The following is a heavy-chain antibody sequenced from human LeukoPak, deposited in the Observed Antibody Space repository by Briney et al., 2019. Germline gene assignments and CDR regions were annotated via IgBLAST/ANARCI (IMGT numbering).Heavy chain of an antibody. J-gene: IGHJ4*02. V-gene: IGHV1-24*01. CDR1: GYTLTELS. D-gene: IGHD1-26*01. CDR2: FDPEDGET. Sequence: ASVKVSCKVSGYTLTELSMHWVRQAPGKGLEWMGGFDPEDGETIYAQKFQGRVTMTEGTSTDTAYMELSSLRSEDTAVYYCATNSGSYSLPFDYWGQGTLVTVSS. CDR3: ATNSGSYSLPFDY.